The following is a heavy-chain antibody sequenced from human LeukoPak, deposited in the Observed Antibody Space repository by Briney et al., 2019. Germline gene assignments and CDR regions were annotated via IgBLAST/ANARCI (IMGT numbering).Heavy chain of an antibody. J-gene: IGHJ4*02. CDR3: ASLEGGQWLVGVFDY. CDR2: IYYSGST. D-gene: IGHD6-19*01. CDR1: GVSISSSSYY. V-gene: IGHV4-39*01. Sequence: PSETLSLTCTVSGVSISSSSYYWGWIRQPPGKGLEWIGSIYYSGSTYYNPSLKSRVTISVDTSKNQFSLKLSSVTAADTAVYYCASLEGGQWLVGVFDYWGQGTLVTVSS.